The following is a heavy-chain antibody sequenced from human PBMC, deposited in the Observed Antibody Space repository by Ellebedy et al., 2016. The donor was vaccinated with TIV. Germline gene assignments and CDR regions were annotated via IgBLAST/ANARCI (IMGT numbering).Heavy chain of an antibody. D-gene: IGHD2-2*01. J-gene: IGHJ6*02. Sequence: GSLRLSCTASGFTFGDYAMSWFRQAPGKGLEWIGEINHSGSTNYNPSLKSRVTISVDTSKNQFSLKLSSVTAADTAVYYCARVGRKVVGDVWGQGTTVTVSS. CDR3: ARVGRKVVGDV. V-gene: IGHV4-34*01. CDR1: GFTFGDYA. CDR2: INHSGST.